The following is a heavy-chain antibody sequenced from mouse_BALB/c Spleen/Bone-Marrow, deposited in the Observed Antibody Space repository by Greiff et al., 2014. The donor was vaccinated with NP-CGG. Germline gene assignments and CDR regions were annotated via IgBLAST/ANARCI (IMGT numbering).Heavy chain of an antibody. CDR3: ARDWDPFAY. J-gene: IGHJ3*01. D-gene: IGHD4-1*01. CDR1: GYTFSSYW. Sequence: QVQLQQSGAELMKPGASVKISCKTTGYTFSSYWIEWVKQRPGHGLEWIGEILPGSGSTNYNEKFKGKATFTADTSSNTAYMQLSSLTSEDSAVYYCARDWDPFAYWGQGTLVTVSA. V-gene: IGHV1-9*01. CDR2: ILPGSGST.